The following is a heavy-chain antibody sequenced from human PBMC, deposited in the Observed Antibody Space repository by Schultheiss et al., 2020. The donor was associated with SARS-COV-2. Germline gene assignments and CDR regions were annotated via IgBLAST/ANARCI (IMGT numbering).Heavy chain of an antibody. J-gene: IGHJ6*02. CDR1: GYTFTSYY. Sequence: ASVKVSCKASGYTFTSYYMHWVRQAPGQGLEWMGIINPSVGSTSYAQKFQGRVTMTRDTSTSTVYMELSSLRSEDTAVYYCARWATVTTAYYYGMDVWGQGTTVTVSS. CDR2: INPSVGST. D-gene: IGHD4-11*01. CDR3: ARWATVTTAYYYGMDV. V-gene: IGHV1-46*01.